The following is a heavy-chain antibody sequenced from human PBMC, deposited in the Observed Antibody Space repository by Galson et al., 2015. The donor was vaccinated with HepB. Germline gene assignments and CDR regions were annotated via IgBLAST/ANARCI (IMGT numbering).Heavy chain of an antibody. CDR2: ISGSGGST. V-gene: IGHV3-23*01. CDR1: GFTFRSYA. Sequence: SLRLSCAASGFTFRSYAMSWVRQAPGKGLEWVSAISGSGGSTYYADSVKGRFTISRDNSKNTLYMQMNSLRAEDTAVYSCAKEEIAAAGRYYYYYGMDVWGQGTTVTVSS. CDR3: AKEEIAAAGRYYYYYGMDV. J-gene: IGHJ6*02. D-gene: IGHD6-13*01.